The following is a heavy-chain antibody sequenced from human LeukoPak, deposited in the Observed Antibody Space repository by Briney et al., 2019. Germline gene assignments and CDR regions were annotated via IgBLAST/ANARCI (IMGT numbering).Heavy chain of an antibody. Sequence: PGGSLRLSCAASGFTFSSYSMIWVRQAPGKGLEWVSSISSSSSYIYYADSEKGRFTISRDNAKNSLYLQMNSLRAEDTAVYYCMACDGGDCYSLDYWGQGTLVTVSS. CDR1: GFTFSSYS. V-gene: IGHV3-21*01. CDR3: MACDGGDCYSLDY. CDR2: ISSSSSYI. D-gene: IGHD2-21*02. J-gene: IGHJ4*02.